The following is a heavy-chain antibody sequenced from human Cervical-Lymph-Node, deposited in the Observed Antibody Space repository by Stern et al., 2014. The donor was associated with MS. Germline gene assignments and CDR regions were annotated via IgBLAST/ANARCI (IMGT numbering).Heavy chain of an antibody. J-gene: IGHJ4*02. CDR1: RGSISSGDNY. Sequence: QVQLQESGPGLLKPSQTLSLACSVSRGSISSGDNYWTWIRQPPGKGLEWIGYIDYSGYTSYNPSLESRVSMSIDPSKNQFSLKLRSVTAADTAIYYCAREFGDYYLDYWGQGALVTVSS. D-gene: IGHD2-21*02. CDR3: AREFGDYYLDY. CDR2: IDYSGYT. V-gene: IGHV4-30-4*01.